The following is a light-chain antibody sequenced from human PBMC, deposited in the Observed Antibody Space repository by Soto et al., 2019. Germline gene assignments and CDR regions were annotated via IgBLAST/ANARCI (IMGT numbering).Light chain of an antibody. CDR2: GAS. CDR1: QSISSK. J-gene: IGKJ4*01. V-gene: IGKV3-15*01. CDR3: QEYNNWRPIT. Sequence: IVMTQSPATLSVSPGERATLSCRASQSISSKLAWYQQKPGQAPRLLIYGASTRATGVPVRFSGSGSGTEFTLTITSLQSEDFAVYYCQEYNNWRPITFGGGTKV.